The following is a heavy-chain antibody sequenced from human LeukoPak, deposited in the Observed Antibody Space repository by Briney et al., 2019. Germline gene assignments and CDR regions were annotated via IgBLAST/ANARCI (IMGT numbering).Heavy chain of an antibody. V-gene: IGHV4-61*02. CDR2: IYTSGTT. D-gene: IGHD3-3*01. Sequence: SQTLSLTCTVSGGSISSGSYYWRWIRQPAGKGLEWIGRIYTSGTTNYNPSLKSRVTISVDTSKNQFSLKLSSVTAADTAVYYCARGLTHYDFWSGLSHFDYWGQGTLVTVSS. CDR3: ARGLTHYDFWSGLSHFDY. CDR1: GGSISSGSYY. J-gene: IGHJ4*02.